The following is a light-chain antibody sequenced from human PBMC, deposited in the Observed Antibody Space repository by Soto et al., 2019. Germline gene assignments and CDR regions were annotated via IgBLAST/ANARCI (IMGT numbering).Light chain of an antibody. CDR1: QSVSSNY. Sequence: ETVLTQSPGTLSLSPGERATLSCRASQSVSSNYLAWYQQKPGQAPRLLIYGASTRATGIPDRFSGSGSGTDFTLTISRLEPEDFAVYYCQQCGRSPPSWTVGQGTKVEIK. J-gene: IGKJ1*01. CDR2: GAS. CDR3: QQCGRSPPSWT. V-gene: IGKV3-20*01.